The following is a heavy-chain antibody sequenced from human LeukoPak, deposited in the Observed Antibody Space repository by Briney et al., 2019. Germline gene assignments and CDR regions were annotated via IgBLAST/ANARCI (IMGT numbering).Heavy chain of an antibody. V-gene: IGHV3-48*02. CDR3: ANDPLGN. CDR1: GFTFDDYG. CDR2: ISSSSSTI. D-gene: IGHD3-3*01. Sequence: GGSLRLSCAASGFTFDDYGMSWVRQAPGKGLEWVSYISSSSSTIYYADSVKGRFTISRDNAGNSLYLQLNSLRDEDTAVYYCANDPLGNWGQGTLVTVSS. J-gene: IGHJ4*02.